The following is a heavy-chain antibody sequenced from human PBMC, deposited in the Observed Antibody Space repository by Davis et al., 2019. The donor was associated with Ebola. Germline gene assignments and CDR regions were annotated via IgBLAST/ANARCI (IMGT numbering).Heavy chain of an antibody. CDR1: GFIFSSYV. D-gene: IGHD1-26*01. CDR3: AREGYTGYVRISGSYYADY. Sequence: GESLKISCAASGFIFSSYVMSWVRQAPGKGLEWVSYISSTSRTIYYADSVKGRFTISRDNARNSVYLQLNSLTDEDTAVYFCAREGYTGYVRISGSYYADYWGQGTLVTVSS. J-gene: IGHJ4*02. V-gene: IGHV3-48*02. CDR2: ISSTSRTI.